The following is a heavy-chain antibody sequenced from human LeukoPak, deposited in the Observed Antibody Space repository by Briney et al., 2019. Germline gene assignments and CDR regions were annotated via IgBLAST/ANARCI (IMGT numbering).Heavy chain of an antibody. Sequence: GRSLRLSCAASGFTFSSYAMHWVRQAPGEGQEWVAVISYDGSNKYYADSVKGRFTNSRDNSKNTLYLQMNSLRAEDTAVYYCARDLVAYIVVLPAAICDYWGQGTLVTVSS. CDR2: ISYDGSNK. V-gene: IGHV3-30-3*01. J-gene: IGHJ4*02. CDR3: ARDLVAYIVVLPAAICDY. D-gene: IGHD2-2*01. CDR1: GFTFSSYA.